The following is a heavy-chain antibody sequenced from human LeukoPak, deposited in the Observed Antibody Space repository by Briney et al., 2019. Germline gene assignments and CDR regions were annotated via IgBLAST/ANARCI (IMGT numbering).Heavy chain of an antibody. D-gene: IGHD3-22*01. CDR3: ARGRTYYYDSSGYYYFDY. CDR1: GGSIGSYY. J-gene: IGHJ4*02. Sequence: SETLSLTCTVSGGSIGSYYWSWIRQPPGKGLEWIGYIYYSGSTNYNPSLKSRVTISVDTSKNQFSLKLSSVTAADTAVYYCARGRTYYYDSSGYYYFDYWGQGTLVTVSS. CDR2: IYYSGST. V-gene: IGHV4-59*01.